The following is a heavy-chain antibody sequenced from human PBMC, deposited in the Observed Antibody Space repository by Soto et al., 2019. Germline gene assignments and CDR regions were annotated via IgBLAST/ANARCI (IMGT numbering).Heavy chain of an antibody. Sequence: QVQLVESGGGVVQPGRSLRLPCAASGFTFSSYAMHWVRQAPGKGLEWVAVISYDGSNKYYADSVKGRFTISRDNSKNTLYLQMNSLRAEDTAVYYCARGGGIAAAGNTHFDYWGQGTLVTVSS. V-gene: IGHV3-30-3*01. J-gene: IGHJ4*02. CDR3: ARGGGIAAAGNTHFDY. CDR1: GFTFSSYA. CDR2: ISYDGSNK. D-gene: IGHD6-13*01.